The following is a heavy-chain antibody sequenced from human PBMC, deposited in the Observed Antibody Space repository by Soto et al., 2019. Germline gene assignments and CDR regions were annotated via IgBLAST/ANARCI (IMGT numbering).Heavy chain of an antibody. J-gene: IGHJ4*02. Sequence: PSETLSLTCAVYGGSFSGYYWSWIRQPPGKGLEWIGEINHSGSTNYNPSLKSRVTISVDTSKNQFSLKLSSVTAADTAVYYCARDLVYGDYGGAFDYWGQGTLVTVSS. CDR1: GGSFSGYY. CDR3: ARDLVYGDYGGAFDY. V-gene: IGHV4-34*01. D-gene: IGHD4-17*01. CDR2: INHSGST.